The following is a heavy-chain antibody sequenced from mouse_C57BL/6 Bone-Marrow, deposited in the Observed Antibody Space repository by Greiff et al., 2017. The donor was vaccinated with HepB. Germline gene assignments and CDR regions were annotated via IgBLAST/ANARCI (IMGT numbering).Heavy chain of an antibody. CDR1: GFTFSSYS. J-gene: IGHJ2*01. CDR2: ISHGGSYT. D-gene: IGHD4-1*01. Sequence: EVQLVESGGGLVKPGASLKLSCAASGFTFSSYSMSWVRQTPEKRLEWVATISHGGSYTYYQDNVKGRFTISRDKAKNNPYLQLSHLKSEDTAMYDCARWEVANWDCFDYWGQGTTLTVSS. V-gene: IGHV5-4*01. CDR3: ARWEVANWDCFDY.